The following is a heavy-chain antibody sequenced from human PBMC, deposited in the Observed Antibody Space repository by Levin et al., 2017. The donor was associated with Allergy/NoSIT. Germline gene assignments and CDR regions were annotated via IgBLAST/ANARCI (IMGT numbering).Heavy chain of an antibody. CDR1: GGSISSSSYY. Sequence: PSETLSLTCTVSGGSISSSSYYWGWIRQPPGKGLEWIGSIYYSGSTYYNPSLKSRVTISVDTSKNQFSLKLSSVTAADTAVYYCASPGYSSFLPQHPPTIWGQGTMVTVSS. J-gene: IGHJ3*02. CDR3: ASPGYSSFLPQHPPTI. V-gene: IGHV4-39*01. CDR2: IYYSGST. D-gene: IGHD6-13*01.